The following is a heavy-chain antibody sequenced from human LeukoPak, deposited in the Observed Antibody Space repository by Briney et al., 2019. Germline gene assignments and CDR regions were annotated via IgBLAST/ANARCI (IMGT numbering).Heavy chain of an antibody. CDR3: ARITMSRFDP. CDR2: IYGGGTT. CDR1: GFTVSSNY. V-gene: IGHV3-53*01. D-gene: IGHD3-10*02. J-gene: IGHJ5*02. Sequence: PGGSLRLSCAASGFTVSSNYRSWVRQAPGKGLEWVSVIYGGGTTYCADSVKGRFTISRDNSKNTLYLQMNSLRAEDTAVYYCARITMSRFDPWGQGTLVTVS.